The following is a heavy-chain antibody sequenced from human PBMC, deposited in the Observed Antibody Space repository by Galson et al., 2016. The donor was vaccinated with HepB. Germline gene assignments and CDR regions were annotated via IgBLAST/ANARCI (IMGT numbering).Heavy chain of an antibody. CDR3: AHRRSLYSYGYGGGHYFDY. V-gene: IGHV2-5*02. Sequence: PALVKPTQTLTLTCTFSGFSLSTSGVGVGWIRQPPGKALEWLALIYWDDDKRYRSSLKSRLTITKDTSKNQVVLTMTNMDPVDTATYYCAHRRSLYSYGYGGGHYFDYWGQGTLVTVSS. D-gene: IGHD5-18*01. CDR1: GFSLSTSGVG. J-gene: IGHJ4*02. CDR2: IYWDDDK.